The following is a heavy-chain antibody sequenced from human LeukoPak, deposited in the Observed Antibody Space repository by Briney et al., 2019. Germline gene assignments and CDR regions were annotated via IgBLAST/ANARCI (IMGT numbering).Heavy chain of an antibody. Sequence: GGSLRLSCAASGFTFSTYSMSWVRQAPGKGLEWVSLISGDGGSTYYADSVKGRFTISRDNSKNSLCLRMNSLRTEDTALYYCAKDMYYDSSGPFDYWGQGTLVTVSS. CDR3: AKDMYYDSSGPFDY. CDR1: GFTFSTYS. J-gene: IGHJ4*02. CDR2: ISGDGGST. D-gene: IGHD3-22*01. V-gene: IGHV3-43*02.